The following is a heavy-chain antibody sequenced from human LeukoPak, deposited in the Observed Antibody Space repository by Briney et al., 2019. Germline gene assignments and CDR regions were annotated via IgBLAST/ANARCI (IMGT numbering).Heavy chain of an antibody. J-gene: IGHJ4*02. CDR2: IYYSGST. CDR3: ARRRGDFWSDYYAFDY. CDR1: GGSISNSY. V-gene: IGHV4-59*08. D-gene: IGHD3-3*01. Sequence: SETLSLTCTVSGGSISNSYWSRIRQPPGKGLEWIGYIYYSGSTNYNPSLTSRVTISLDTSKNQFSLKLSSVTAADTAVYYCARRRGDFWSDYYAFDYWGQGTLVTISS.